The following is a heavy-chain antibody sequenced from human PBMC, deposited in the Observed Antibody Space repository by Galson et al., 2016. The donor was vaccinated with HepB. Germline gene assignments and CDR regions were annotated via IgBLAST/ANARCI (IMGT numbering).Heavy chain of an antibody. CDR3: ARTSYRECTGTHCVNFRYYYYFMDV. CDR2: VFLGDST. J-gene: IGHJ6*03. V-gene: IGHV3-53*01. CDR1: GFTVSDYY. Sequence: SLRLSCAASGFTVSDYYMTWVRQAPGKGLEWVSVVFLGDSTYYAQSVEGRFTISSDDSKNTLHLQMNSLTAEDTAVYFCARTSYRECTGTHCVNFRYYYYFMDVWGKGTTVTVSS. D-gene: IGHD2-8*02.